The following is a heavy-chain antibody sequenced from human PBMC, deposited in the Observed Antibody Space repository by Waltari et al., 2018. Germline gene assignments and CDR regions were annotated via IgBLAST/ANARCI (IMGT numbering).Heavy chain of an antibody. D-gene: IGHD4-4*01. J-gene: IGHJ3*02. Sequence: EVQLVESGGGLVQPGGSLRLSCAASGFTVSSNYMSWVRQAPGKGLEWVSVIYSGGSTYYADSVKGRFTSSRDNSKNTLYLQMNSLRAEDTAVYYCAREDYKDAFDIWGQGTMVTVSS. CDR2: IYSGGST. CDR3: AREDYKDAFDI. V-gene: IGHV3-66*02. CDR1: GFTVSSNY.